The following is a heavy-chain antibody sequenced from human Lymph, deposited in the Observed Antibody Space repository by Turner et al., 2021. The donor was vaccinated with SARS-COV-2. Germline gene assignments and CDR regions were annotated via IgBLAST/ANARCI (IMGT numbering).Heavy chain of an antibody. J-gene: IGHJ6*02. D-gene: IGHD2-15*01. CDR1: GFTFSSHG. CDR3: AREGDALAGGMDV. Sequence: QVQLVESGGGVVQPGWSLRLPCAASGFTFSSHGMHWVRQAPGKGLEWVAVIWYDGSNKYYAASVKGRFTISRDNSKNTLYLQMNSLRAEDTAVYYCAREGDALAGGMDVWGQGTTVTVSS. V-gene: IGHV3-33*01. CDR2: IWYDGSNK.